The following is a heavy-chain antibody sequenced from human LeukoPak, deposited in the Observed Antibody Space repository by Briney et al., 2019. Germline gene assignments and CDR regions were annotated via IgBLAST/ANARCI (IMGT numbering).Heavy chain of an antibody. D-gene: IGHD6-13*01. CDR3: ARDWRAAGTLDY. V-gene: IGHV3-33*01. J-gene: IGHJ4*02. Sequence: GRSLRLSCAASGFAFSSYGLHWVRQAPGKGLEGVAVIWSDGSNKYYADSVKGRFTISRDNSKNTLHLQMNSLRAEDTAVYYCARDWRAAGTLDYWGQGTLVTVSS. CDR1: GFAFSSYG. CDR2: IWSDGSNK.